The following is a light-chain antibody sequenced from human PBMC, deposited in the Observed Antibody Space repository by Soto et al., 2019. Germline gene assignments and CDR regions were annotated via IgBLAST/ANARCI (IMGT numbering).Light chain of an antibody. CDR2: EVN. Sequence: QSASVSGSPGQSITISCTGTSRDIGAYNYVSWYQQHPGKAPKLIIYEVNIRPSGISNRFSGSKSGNTASLTISGLQAEDEAHYFCTSYTSSSTLFFGGGTKLTVL. CDR1: SRDIGAYNY. V-gene: IGLV2-14*01. CDR3: TSYTSSSTLF. J-gene: IGLJ2*01.